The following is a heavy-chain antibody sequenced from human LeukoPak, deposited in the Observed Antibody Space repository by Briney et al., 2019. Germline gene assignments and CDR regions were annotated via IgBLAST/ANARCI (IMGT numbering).Heavy chain of an antibody. D-gene: IGHD7-27*01. V-gene: IGHV3-30*18. CDR1: GFPFSSYG. CDR2: ISYDGSNK. J-gene: IGHJ4*02. CDR3: AKDLGKGDWGVY. Sequence: PGRSLRLSCAASGFPFSSYGMHWVRQAPGKGLEWVAVISYDGSNKYYADSVKGRFTISRDNSKSTLYLQMNSLRAEDTAVYYCAKDLGKGDWGVYWGQGTLVTVSS.